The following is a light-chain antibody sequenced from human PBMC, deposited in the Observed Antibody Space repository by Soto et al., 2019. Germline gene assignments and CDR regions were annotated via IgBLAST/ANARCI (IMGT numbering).Light chain of an antibody. J-gene: IGKJ5*01. CDR2: GAS. V-gene: IGKV3-20*01. Sequence: EIVLTQSPGPLSLSPGERATLSCRSSQSVSSSYLAWYQQKPGQAPRLLISGASNRATGIPDRFSGSGSGTDFTLTISRLEPEDVAVYYCQQYGNSPITFGQGTRLEIK. CDR3: QQYGNSPIT. CDR1: QSVSSSY.